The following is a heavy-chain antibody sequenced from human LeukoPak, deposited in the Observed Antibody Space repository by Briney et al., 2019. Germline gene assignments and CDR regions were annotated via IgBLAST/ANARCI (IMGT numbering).Heavy chain of an antibody. V-gene: IGHV4-39*07. CDR3: ASLSTTVVSHFDY. D-gene: IGHD4-23*01. CDR2: IYYSGST. Sequence: PSETLSLTCTVSGGSISSSSYYWGWIRQPLGKGLEWIGSIYYSGSTYYNPSLKSRVTISVDTSKNQFSLKLSSVTAADTAVYYCASLSTTVVSHFDYWGQGTLVTVSS. J-gene: IGHJ4*02. CDR1: GGSISSSSYY.